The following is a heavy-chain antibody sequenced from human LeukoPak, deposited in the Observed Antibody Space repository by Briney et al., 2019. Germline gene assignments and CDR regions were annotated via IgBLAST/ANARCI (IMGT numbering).Heavy chain of an antibody. CDR1: GFTFGVHA. CDR3: AKVRQGGVIDSNDY. CDR2: VSYLGDNT. D-gene: IGHD3-16*02. Sequence: GGSLRLSCAASGFTFGVHAMSWVSQAPRRGLEWVSSVSYLGDNTFYADSVKGRFTISRDNSKNTLYLQMNSLRAEDTAVYYCAKVRQGGVIDSNDYWGQGTLVTVSS. J-gene: IGHJ4*02. V-gene: IGHV3-23*01.